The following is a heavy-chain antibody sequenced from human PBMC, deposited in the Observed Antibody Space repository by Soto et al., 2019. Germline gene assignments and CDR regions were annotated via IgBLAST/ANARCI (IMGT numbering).Heavy chain of an antibody. J-gene: IGHJ4*02. V-gene: IGHV3-33*01. Sequence: GGSLRLSCAASGFTFSSYGMHWVRQAPGKGLEWVAVIWYDGSNKYYADSVKGRFTISRDNSKNTLYLQMNSLRAEDTAVYYCAREAVGYYDSSGYYYPGDYFDYWGQGTLVTVSS. D-gene: IGHD3-22*01. CDR3: AREAVGYYDSSGYYYPGDYFDY. CDR1: GFTFSSYG. CDR2: IWYDGSNK.